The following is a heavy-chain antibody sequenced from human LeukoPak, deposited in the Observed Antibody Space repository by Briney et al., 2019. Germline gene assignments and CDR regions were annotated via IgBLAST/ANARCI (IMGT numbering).Heavy chain of an antibody. CDR2: INPNSGGT. CDR1: GYTFTGYY. CDR3: ARGYYDSSDYEYFQH. D-gene: IGHD3-22*01. J-gene: IGHJ1*01. Sequence: ASVKVSCKASGYTFTGYYMHWVGQAPGQGLEWMGWINPNSGGTNYAQKFQGRVTMTRDTSLSTAYMELRRLRPDDQARFYCARGYYDSSDYEYFQHWGQGTLVTVSS. V-gene: IGHV1-2*02.